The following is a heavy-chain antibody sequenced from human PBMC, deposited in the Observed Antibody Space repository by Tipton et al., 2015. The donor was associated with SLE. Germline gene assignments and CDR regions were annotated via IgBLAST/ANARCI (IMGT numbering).Heavy chain of an antibody. CDR1: GGPISSYY. CDR2: IYYSGST. D-gene: IGHD4-17*01. Sequence: TLSLTCTVSGGPISSYYWSWIRQPPGKGLEWIGYIYYSGSTNYNPSLKSRVTISVDTSKNQFSLKLSSVTAADTAVYYCARANGDYVQDYWGQGTLVTVSS. CDR3: ARANGDYVQDY. J-gene: IGHJ4*02. V-gene: IGHV4-59*01.